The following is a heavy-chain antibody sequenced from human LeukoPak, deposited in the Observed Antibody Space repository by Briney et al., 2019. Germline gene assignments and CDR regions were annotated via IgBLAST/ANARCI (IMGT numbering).Heavy chain of an antibody. D-gene: IGHD2-2*02. Sequence: PGGSLRLSCAASGFTFSSYSMNWVRQAPGKGLEWVSSISSSSSYIYYADSVKGRFTISRDNAKNSLYLQMNSLRAEDTAVYYCARDPARKSYQLLYPPVYYYYGMDVWGQGTTVTVSS. V-gene: IGHV3-21*01. CDR3: ARDPARKSYQLLYPPVYYYYGMDV. CDR2: ISSSSSYI. CDR1: GFTFSSYS. J-gene: IGHJ6*02.